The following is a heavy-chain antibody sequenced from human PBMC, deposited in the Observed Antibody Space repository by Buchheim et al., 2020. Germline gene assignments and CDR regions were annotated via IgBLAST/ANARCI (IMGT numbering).Heavy chain of an antibody. CDR3: ARDLPLAAHYYGMDV. Sequence: EVQLVESGGGLVQPGGSLRLSCAASGFTFSSYWMSWVRQAPGKGLEWVANIKQDGSEKYYVDSVKGRFTISRDNAKNSLYLKMNSLRAEDTAVYYCARDLPLAAHYYGMDVWGQGTT. CDR2: IKQDGSEK. V-gene: IGHV3-7*01. CDR1: GFTFSSYW. J-gene: IGHJ6*02.